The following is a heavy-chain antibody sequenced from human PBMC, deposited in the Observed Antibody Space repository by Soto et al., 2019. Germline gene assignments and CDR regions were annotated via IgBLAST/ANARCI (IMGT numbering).Heavy chain of an antibody. J-gene: IGHJ4*02. CDR1: GYSFTSYW. CDR3: ARQKDSSGYYPPLDY. Sequence: GECLKIACKGSGYSFTSYWIGWMRQMPGKGLEWVGIIYPGDSDIRYSPYFEGQVTISADKSISTSYLHWSSLKASDTVMYYCARQKDSSGYYPPLDYWGQGTLVTVSS. D-gene: IGHD3-22*01. CDR2: IYPGDSDI. V-gene: IGHV5-51*01.